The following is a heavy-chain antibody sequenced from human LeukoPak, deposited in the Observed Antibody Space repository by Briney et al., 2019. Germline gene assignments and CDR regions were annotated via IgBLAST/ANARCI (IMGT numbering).Heavy chain of an antibody. CDR1: GGSFSGYY. CDR3: AREVATIYYCDY. Sequence: DPSDTLSLTCGVYGGSFSGYYWRWIRQPPGEGLEWIGEINHSGSTNYNPSLKSRVTISIDTSKNQFSLKLSSVTAADTAVYYCAREVATIYYCDYWGQGTLVSVSS. V-gene: IGHV4-34*01. D-gene: IGHD5-12*01. CDR2: INHSGST. J-gene: IGHJ4*02.